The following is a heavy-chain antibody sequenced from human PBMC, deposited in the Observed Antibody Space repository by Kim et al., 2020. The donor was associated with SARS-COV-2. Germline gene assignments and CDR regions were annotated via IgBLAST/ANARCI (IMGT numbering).Heavy chain of an antibody. J-gene: IGHJ4*02. CDR2: VDHSGTT. V-gene: IGHV4-34*01. CDR3: ARGLIRSGFMYSSGTGAFDF. Sequence: SETLSLTCAVQSGSFSGFFWTWIRHSPDKGLEWIGEVDHSGTTNYNPSLERRVTLSVHASRNQFSLSLYSVTVADTALYFCARGLIRSGFMYSSGTGAFDFWDRGTPVTVAS. D-gene: IGHD6-25*01. CDR1: SGSFSGFF.